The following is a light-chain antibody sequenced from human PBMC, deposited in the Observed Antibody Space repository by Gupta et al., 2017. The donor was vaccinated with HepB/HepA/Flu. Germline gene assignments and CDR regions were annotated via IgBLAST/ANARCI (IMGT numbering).Light chain of an antibody. Sequence: SQMIQSLSCLSVSVADRDTITCLRSQSISSYLHWYQQKPGKAPKLLIYAASSLQSAVPPRCSGSGSCTDFTLTISSLQPEDFSTYYCQQSYSTPLCSFGQGTKLEIK. CDR2: AAS. V-gene: IGKV1-39*01. CDR3: QQSYSTPLCS. J-gene: IGKJ2*04. CDR1: QSISSY.